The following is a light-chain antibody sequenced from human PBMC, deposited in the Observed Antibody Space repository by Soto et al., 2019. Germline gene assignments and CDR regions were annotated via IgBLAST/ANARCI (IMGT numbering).Light chain of an antibody. J-gene: IGLJ2*01. V-gene: IGLV2-11*01. CDR1: SDDVGGYTY. CDR3: AAWDDSLNGVV. CDR2: DVT. Sequence: QSALTQPRSVSGSPGQSVTISCTGTSDDVGGYTYVAWYQQHPGEAPKLMIYDVTERPSGVPDRFSGSRSGNMASLTISGLQAEDEADYHCAAWDDSLNGVVFGGGTKLTVL.